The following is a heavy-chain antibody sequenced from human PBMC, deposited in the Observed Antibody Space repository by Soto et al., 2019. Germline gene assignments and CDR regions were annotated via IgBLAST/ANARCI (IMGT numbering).Heavy chain of an antibody. Sequence: PGGSLRLSCAASGFIFTNYAMNWVRQAPGKGLEWVSVIGGRGNSAYYADSVKGRFTISRDNSKNTLYLQMKSLRAEDTALYYCAKGDTTMITDYYAMDVWGQGTTVTVSS. CDR2: IGGRGNSA. CDR1: GFIFTNYA. D-gene: IGHD5-18*01. V-gene: IGHV3-23*01. J-gene: IGHJ6*02. CDR3: AKGDTTMITDYYAMDV.